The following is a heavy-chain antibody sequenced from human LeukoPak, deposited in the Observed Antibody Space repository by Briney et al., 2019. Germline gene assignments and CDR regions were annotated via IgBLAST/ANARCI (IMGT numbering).Heavy chain of an antibody. Sequence: SETLSLTCTVSAGSFSSSGYYWGWIRQPPGKGLEWIGSIYYSGSTNYNPSLKSRVTISVDTSKNQFSLKLSSVTAADTAVYYCAREVRREQWLVTWGQGTLVTVSS. V-gene: IGHV4-39*07. CDR2: IYYSGST. CDR3: AREVRREQWLVT. J-gene: IGHJ5*02. CDR1: AGSFSSSGYY. D-gene: IGHD6-19*01.